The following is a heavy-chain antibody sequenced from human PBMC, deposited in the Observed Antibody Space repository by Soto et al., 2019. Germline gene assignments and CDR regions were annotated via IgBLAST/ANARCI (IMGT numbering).Heavy chain of an antibody. J-gene: IGHJ4*02. D-gene: IGHD1-26*01. CDR2: IYYSGST. V-gene: IGHV4-59*08. CDR1: GGSISSYY. CDR3: ARGPSGDKVDS. Sequence: PSETLSLTCTVSGGSISSYYWSWIRQPPGKGLEWIGYIYYSGSTNYNPSLKSRVTISVDTSKNQFSLKLSSVTAADTAVDYCARGPSGDKVDSWGQGTLVTVSS.